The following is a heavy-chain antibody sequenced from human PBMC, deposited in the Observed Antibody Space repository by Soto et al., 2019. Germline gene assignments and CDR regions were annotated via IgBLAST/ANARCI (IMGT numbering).Heavy chain of an antibody. CDR3: ASGFAPEAAAGPVSGY. D-gene: IGHD6-13*01. Sequence: GGSLRLSCAASGFTFSSYWMSWVRQAPGKGLEWVANIKQDGSEKYYVDSVKGRFTISRDNAKNSLYLQMNSLRAEDTAVYYCASGFAPEAAAGPVSGYWGQGTLVTVSS. V-gene: IGHV3-7*01. CDR1: GFTFSSYW. CDR2: IKQDGSEK. J-gene: IGHJ4*02.